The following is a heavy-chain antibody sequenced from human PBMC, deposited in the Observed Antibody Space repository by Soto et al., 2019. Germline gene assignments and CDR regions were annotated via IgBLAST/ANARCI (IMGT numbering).Heavy chain of an antibody. J-gene: IGHJ6*02. V-gene: IGHV4-30-4*01. CDR3: ARVDILTVYGRMDV. Sequence: SETLSLTCTVSGESIRSGNHYWSWIRQPPGKGLEWIGYIYYSGSTYYSPSLKSRVTISVDTSKNQFSLKLNSVTAADTAVYYCARVDILTVYGRMDVWGQGNTVTVSS. D-gene: IGHD3-9*01. CDR1: GESIRSGNHY. CDR2: IYYSGST.